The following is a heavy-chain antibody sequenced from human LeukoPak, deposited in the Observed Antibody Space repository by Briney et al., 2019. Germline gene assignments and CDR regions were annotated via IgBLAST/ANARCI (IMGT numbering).Heavy chain of an antibody. Sequence: SEALSLTCAVYGGSFSGYYWSRIRQPPGKGLEWIGEINHSGSTNYNPSLKSRVTISVDTSKNQFSLKLSSVTAADTAVYYCARGRRYYYDSSGYYPFDYWGQGTLVTVSS. CDR2: INHSGST. J-gene: IGHJ4*02. V-gene: IGHV4-34*01. CDR1: GGSFSGYY. D-gene: IGHD3-22*01. CDR3: ARGRRYYYDSSGYYPFDY.